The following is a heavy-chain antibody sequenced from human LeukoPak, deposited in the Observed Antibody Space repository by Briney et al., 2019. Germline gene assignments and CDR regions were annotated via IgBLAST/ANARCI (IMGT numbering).Heavy chain of an antibody. Sequence: SETLSLTCTVYGGSISSYYWSWIRQPAGKGLEWIGRIYTSGSTNYNPSLKSRVTMSVDTSKNQFSLKLSSVTAADTAVYYCARLAAGPPASYYYYYMDVWGKGTTVTISS. CDR1: GGSISSYY. CDR2: IYTSGST. CDR3: ARLAAGPPASYYYYYMDV. V-gene: IGHV4-4*07. J-gene: IGHJ6*03. D-gene: IGHD6-13*01.